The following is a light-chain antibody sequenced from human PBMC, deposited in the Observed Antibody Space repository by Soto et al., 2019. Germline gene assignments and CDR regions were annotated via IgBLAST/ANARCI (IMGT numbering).Light chain of an antibody. V-gene: IGKV3-20*01. J-gene: IGKJ5*01. CDR3: QHYGSSLSIT. Sequence: EIVLAQSPGTLSLSPGERVTLSCRASQSVSSSYLAWYQQKPGQAPRLLIYGASSRATDIPDRVSGSGSGTDFTLTISRLEPEDFAVYYCQHYGSSLSITFGQGTRLEIK. CDR2: GAS. CDR1: QSVSSSY.